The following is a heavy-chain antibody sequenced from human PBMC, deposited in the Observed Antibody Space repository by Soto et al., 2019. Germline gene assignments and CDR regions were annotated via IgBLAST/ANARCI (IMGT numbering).Heavy chain of an antibody. J-gene: IGHJ4*02. CDR1: GYTFTTYG. CDR2: INAYNGNT. V-gene: IGHV1-18*01. CDR3: ARAVAVPADFDY. D-gene: IGHD6-19*01. Sequence: GASVKVSCKASGYTFTTYGISWVRQAPGQGLEWMGWINAYNGNTKYSQKFQDRVTITRDTSASTAYMELSSLRSEDTAVYYCARAVAVPADFDYWGQGTLVTVSS.